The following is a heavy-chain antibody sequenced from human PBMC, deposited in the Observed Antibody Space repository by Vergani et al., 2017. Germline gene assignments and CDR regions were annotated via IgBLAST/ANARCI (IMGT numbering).Heavy chain of an antibody. CDR1: GGSISSSSYY. CDR2: IYYSGST. V-gene: IGHV4-61*05. CDR3: ARQTGGGIQGYFDY. J-gene: IGHJ4*02. Sequence: QLQLQESGPGLVKPSETLSLTCTVSGGSISSSSYYWGWIRQPPGNGLEWIGYIYYSGSTNYNPSLKSRVTISVDTSKNQFSLKLSSVTAADTAVYYCARQTGGGIQGYFDYWGQGTLVTVSS. D-gene: IGHD2-8*02.